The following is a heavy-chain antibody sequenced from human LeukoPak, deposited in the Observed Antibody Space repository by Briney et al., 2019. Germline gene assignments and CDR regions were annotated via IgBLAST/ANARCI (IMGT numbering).Heavy chain of an antibody. V-gene: IGHV3-48*03. CDR2: ISSSGSTI. D-gene: IGHD3-22*01. Sequence: QPGGSLRLSCAASGFTFSSYEMNWVRQAPGKGLEWVSYISSSGSTIYYADSVKGRFTISRDNAKNSLYLQMNSLRAEDTAVYYCARWYYSGTSGYYPYFDYWGQGTLVTVSS. CDR1: GFTFSSYE. CDR3: ARWYYSGTSGYYPYFDY. J-gene: IGHJ4*02.